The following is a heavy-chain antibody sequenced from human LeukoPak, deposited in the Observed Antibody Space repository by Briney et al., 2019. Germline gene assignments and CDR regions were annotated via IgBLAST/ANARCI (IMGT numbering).Heavy chain of an antibody. CDR1: GGAVSSYY. CDR3: ARHGTISSESYFDY. V-gene: IGHV4-59*08. J-gene: IGHJ4*02. Sequence: SETLSLTCSVSGGAVSSYYWSWIRQSPGKGLEWIGYIHNSGRTNYNPSLKSRVTGFVDTSKNQVSLRLSSVTAADTAVYYCARHGTISSESYFDYWGQGALVTVSS. D-gene: IGHD1-14*01. CDR2: IHNSGRT.